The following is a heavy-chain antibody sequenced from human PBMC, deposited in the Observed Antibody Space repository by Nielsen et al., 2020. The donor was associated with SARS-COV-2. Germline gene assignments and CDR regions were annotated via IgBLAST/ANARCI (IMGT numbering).Heavy chain of an antibody. V-gene: IGHV1-2*06. D-gene: IGHD6-6*01. J-gene: IGHJ4*02. Sequence: ASVKVSCKASGYTFTGYYMHWVRQAPGQGLEWMGRINPNSGGTNYAQKFQGRVTMTRDTSISTAYMELSRLRSDDTAVYYCARVCGSSSDFDYWGQGTLVTVSS. CDR2: INPNSGGT. CDR3: ARVCGSSSDFDY. CDR1: GYTFTGYY.